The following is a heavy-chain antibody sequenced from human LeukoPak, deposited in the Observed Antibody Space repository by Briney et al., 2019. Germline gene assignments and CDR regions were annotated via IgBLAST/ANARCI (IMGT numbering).Heavy chain of an antibody. CDR3: ARDLGGWYDY. Sequence: PGGSQRLSCAASGFTFSGYEMNWVRQAPGKGLEWVSYISSSGSNIYYADSVKGRFTISRDNAKNSLYLQMNSLRAEDTAVYYCARDLGGWYDYWGQGTLVTVSS. D-gene: IGHD6-19*01. J-gene: IGHJ4*02. CDR2: ISSSGSNI. CDR1: GFTFSGYE. V-gene: IGHV3-48*03.